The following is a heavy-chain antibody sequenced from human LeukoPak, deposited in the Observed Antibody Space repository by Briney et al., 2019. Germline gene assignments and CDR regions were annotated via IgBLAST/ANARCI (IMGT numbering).Heavy chain of an antibody. CDR2: IKQDGSEK. CDR1: GFTFSSYW. Sequence: GGSLRLSCAASGFTFSSYWMSWVRQAPGKGLEWVANIKQDGSEKYYVDSVKGGFTISRDNAKNSLYLQMNSLRAEDTAVYYCARGGKAGTFDYWGQGTLVTVSS. V-gene: IGHV3-7*01. CDR3: ARGGKAGTFDY. J-gene: IGHJ4*02. D-gene: IGHD1-14*01.